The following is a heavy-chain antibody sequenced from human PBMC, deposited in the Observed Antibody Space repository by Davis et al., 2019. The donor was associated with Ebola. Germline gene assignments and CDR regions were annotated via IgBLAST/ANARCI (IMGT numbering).Heavy chain of an antibody. CDR2: INSDGSST. Sequence: GESLKISCAASGFTFSSYWMHWVRQAPGKGLVWVPRINSDGSSTSYADSVKGRFTISRDNAKNTLYLQMNSLRAEDTAVYYCARVGWYGGNWFDPWGQGTLVTVSS. J-gene: IGHJ5*02. CDR1: GFTFSSYW. CDR3: ARVGWYGGNWFDP. D-gene: IGHD6-19*01. V-gene: IGHV3-74*01.